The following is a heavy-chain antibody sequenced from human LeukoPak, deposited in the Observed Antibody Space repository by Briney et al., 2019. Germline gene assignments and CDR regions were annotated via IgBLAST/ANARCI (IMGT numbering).Heavy chain of an antibody. D-gene: IGHD1-1*01. J-gene: IGHJ4*02. CDR3: ANNPPLEEWIYFDS. V-gene: IGHV3-23*01. CDR1: GFTFSSYS. Sequence: GGSLRLSCAASGFTFSSYSMSWVRQAPGKGLEWVSSISGSGGRIDYADSVKGRFTISRDNSKNTLSLQMNSLTAEDTAVYYCANNPPLEEWIYFDSWGPGILVTVSS. CDR2: ISGSGGRI.